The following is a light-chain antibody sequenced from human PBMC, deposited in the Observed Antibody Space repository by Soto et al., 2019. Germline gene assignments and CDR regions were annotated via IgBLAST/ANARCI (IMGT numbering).Light chain of an antibody. V-gene: IGLV1-40*01. Sequence: QSVLTQPPSVSGAPGQRVTISCTGSSSNIGAGYDVHWYQQLPGTAPKLLIYGNSNRPSGVPDRFSGSKSGTSASLAITGLQAEDEADYYCQCYDCSLSGNYVFGTGTKLTVL. CDR1: SSNIGAGYD. CDR2: GNS. CDR3: QCYDCSLSGNYV. J-gene: IGLJ1*01.